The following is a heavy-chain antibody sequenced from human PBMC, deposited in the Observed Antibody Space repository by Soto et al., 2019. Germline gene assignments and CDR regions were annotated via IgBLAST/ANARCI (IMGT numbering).Heavy chain of an antibody. CDR1: GFTFDNYW. CDR2: INHDGTKT. J-gene: IGHJ4*02. V-gene: IGHV3-74*03. Sequence: EVQLSESGGGLTQRGGSLRLSCVASGFTFDNYWMHWVRQVPGKGPVWVSRINHDGTKTEYADSVKGRFTISRDNTKNTLFLQMSSLRVDDTAMYYCVREPWGFSGSWYDYWGQGTLVTVSS. CDR3: VREPWGFSGSWYDY. D-gene: IGHD5-12*01.